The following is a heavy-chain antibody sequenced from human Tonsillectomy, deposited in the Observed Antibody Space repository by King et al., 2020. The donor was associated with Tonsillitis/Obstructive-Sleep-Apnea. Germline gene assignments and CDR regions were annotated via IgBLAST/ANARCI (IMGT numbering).Heavy chain of an antibody. Sequence: VQLQESGPGLVKPSQTLSLTCTVSGGSISSGGYYWSWIRQHPGKGLEWIGYIYYSGSTYYNPSLKSRVTISVDTSKNQFSLKLSSVTAADTAVSYCARDPILSGIYGMDVWGQGTTVTVSS. V-gene: IGHV4-31*03. CDR1: GGSISSGGYY. CDR2: IYYSGST. D-gene: IGHD3-10*01. CDR3: ARDPILSGIYGMDV. J-gene: IGHJ6*02.